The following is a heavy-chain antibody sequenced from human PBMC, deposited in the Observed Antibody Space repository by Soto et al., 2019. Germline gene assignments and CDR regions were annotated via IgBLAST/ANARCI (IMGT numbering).Heavy chain of an antibody. CDR3: TRDQYSGSRYYFDS. Sequence: PGGSLRLSCAASGFTFTNYGMHWVRQAPGKGLEWVAVIWSDGSNKYYADSVKGRFTISKDNSQNTLYLQMNSLRPEDTAVYYCTRDQYSGSRYYFDSWGQGTLVTVYS. CDR2: IWSDGSNK. V-gene: IGHV3-33*01. J-gene: IGHJ4*02. CDR1: GFTFTNYG. D-gene: IGHD1-26*01.